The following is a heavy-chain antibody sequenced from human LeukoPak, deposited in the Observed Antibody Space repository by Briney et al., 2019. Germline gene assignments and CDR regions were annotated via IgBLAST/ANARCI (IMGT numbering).Heavy chain of an antibody. J-gene: IGHJ4*02. CDR3: ARREYYNSAAFDY. CDR1: GYTLTTYG. CDR2: ISACNGDT. V-gene: IGHV1-18*01. Sequence: ASVKVSCKASGYTLTTYGITWVRQAPGQGLEWMGWISACNGDTNYAQKLQGRVTMTTDTPTSTAYMELRSLRSDDTAVYYCARREYYNSAAFDYWGQGTLVTVSS. D-gene: IGHD3-22*01.